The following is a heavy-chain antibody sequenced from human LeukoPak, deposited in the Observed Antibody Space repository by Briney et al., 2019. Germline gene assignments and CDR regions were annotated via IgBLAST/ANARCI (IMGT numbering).Heavy chain of an antibody. CDR1: GGSISSYY. D-gene: IGHD3-3*01. Sequence: SETLSLTCTVSGGSISSYYWSWIRQPPGKGLEWIGYIYYSGSTNYNPSLKSRVTISVDTSKNQFSLKLSSVTAADTAVYYCXXXXXXXDFWSGYYGYMDVWGKGTTVTVSS. CDR2: IYYSGST. CDR3: XXXXXXXDFWSGYYGYMDV. V-gene: IGHV4-59*01. J-gene: IGHJ6*03.